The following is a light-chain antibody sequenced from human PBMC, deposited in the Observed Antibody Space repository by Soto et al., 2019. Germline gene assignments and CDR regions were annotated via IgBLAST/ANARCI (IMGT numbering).Light chain of an antibody. Sequence: EIVLTQSPGTLSLSLGERATLSCRASQSVSSSYLAWYQQKPGQAPRLLIHDASSRATGIPDRFSGSGSGTDFTLTISILEPEDIAVYYCQQFGNSLYTFSQGTKLEIK. CDR2: DAS. CDR1: QSVSSSY. J-gene: IGKJ2*01. CDR3: QQFGNSLYT. V-gene: IGKV3-20*01.